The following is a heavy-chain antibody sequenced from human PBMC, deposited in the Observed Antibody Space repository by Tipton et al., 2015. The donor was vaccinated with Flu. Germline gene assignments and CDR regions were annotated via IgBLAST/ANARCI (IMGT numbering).Heavy chain of an antibody. Sequence: PLRLSCVASGFIVTTTYMNWVRQVPGRGLEWVSVINGGGSTYYTDSVQGRFTTSRDISKNALYLQMNSLRVEDTAVYYCTTNFYYTTWGQGTLVTVSS. CDR1: GFIVTTTY. J-gene: IGHJ5*02. CDR2: INGGGST. CDR3: TTNFYYTT. V-gene: IGHV3-66*01. D-gene: IGHD3-22*01.